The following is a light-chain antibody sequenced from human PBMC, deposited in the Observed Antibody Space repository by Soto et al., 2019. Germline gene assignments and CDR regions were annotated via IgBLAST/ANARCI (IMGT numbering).Light chain of an antibody. CDR1: NLHTKN. CDR2: HDK. V-gene: IGLV3-21*04. J-gene: IGLJ2*01. Sequence: SYELTQPPSVSVAPGQTAIITCGGDNLHTKNVHWYQQRPGQAPVLVIYHDKKRPPGIPERFSGSSSGNVSPLTLMRVESRDAAYYYCQVWDTNSGAVFGGGTKLTVL. CDR3: QVWDTNSGAV.